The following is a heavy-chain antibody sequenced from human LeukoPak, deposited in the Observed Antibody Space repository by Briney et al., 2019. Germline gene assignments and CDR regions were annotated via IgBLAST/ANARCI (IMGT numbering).Heavy chain of an antibody. D-gene: IGHD1-26*01. CDR1: GFTVSSNY. J-gene: IGHJ4*02. Sequence: GGSLRLSCAASGFTVSSNYITWVRQAPGKGLEWVSVIYTGGRTYYADSVKGRFTISRDNSKNTLYLQMNSLRAEDTAVYYCARATTPYYFDYWGQGTLVTVSS. CDR3: ARATTPYYFDY. CDR2: IYTGGRT. V-gene: IGHV3-53*01.